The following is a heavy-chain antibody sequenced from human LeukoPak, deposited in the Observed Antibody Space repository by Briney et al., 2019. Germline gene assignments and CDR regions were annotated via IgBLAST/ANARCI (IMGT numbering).Heavy chain of an antibody. CDR3: ARDLFLPAIAMGGLDV. J-gene: IGHJ6*02. D-gene: IGHD3-10*01. Sequence: GGSLRLSCAASGFTASSSHMSWVRQAPGKGLEWVSVIYSGGSTYYADSVKGRFTISRDNSRTTVYLQMNSLRPEDTAVYYCARDLFLPAIAMGGLDVWGQGTTVTVSS. CDR1: GFTASSSH. V-gene: IGHV3-53*01. CDR2: IYSGGST.